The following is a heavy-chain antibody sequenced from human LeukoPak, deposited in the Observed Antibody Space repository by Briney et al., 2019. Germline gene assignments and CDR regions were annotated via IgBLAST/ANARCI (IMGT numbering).Heavy chain of an antibody. CDR2: ISYDGSNE. CDR3: ANEIRPNDY. V-gene: IGHV3-30*04. J-gene: IGHJ4*02. Sequence: GGSLRLSCAASGFTFSRYAMHWVRQAPGKGLEWVAVISYDGSNEYYADSVKGRFTISRDNSKNTLYLQMNSLRAEDTAVYYCANEIRPNDYWGQGTQVTVSS. D-gene: IGHD4-17*01. CDR1: GFTFSRYA.